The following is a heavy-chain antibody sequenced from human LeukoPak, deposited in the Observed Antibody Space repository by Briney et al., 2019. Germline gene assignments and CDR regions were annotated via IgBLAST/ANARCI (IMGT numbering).Heavy chain of an antibody. Sequence: GALRLSCAASGFTFSSYAMSWVRQAPGKGLEWVSAISGSGGSTYYADSVKGRFTISRDNSKNTLYLQMNSLRAEDTAVYYCAKEGLLCSGGSCYHDYFDYWGQGTLVTVSP. CDR1: GFTFSSYA. D-gene: IGHD2-15*01. J-gene: IGHJ4*02. CDR2: ISGSGGST. V-gene: IGHV3-23*01. CDR3: AKEGLLCSGGSCYHDYFDY.